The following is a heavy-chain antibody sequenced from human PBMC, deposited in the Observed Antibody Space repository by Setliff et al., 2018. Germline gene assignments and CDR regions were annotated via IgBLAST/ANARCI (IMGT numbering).Heavy chain of an antibody. V-gene: IGHV1-2*02. CDR3: AGPFDVGPYPRPIDGLDL. CDR2: INPNSGGR. Sequence: ASVKVSCKASGYIFRDYYIHWVRQAPEQGLEWMGWINPNSGGREYAEAFQGRITMTGDTSIKTAFMELSGLTSDDTAVYYCAGPFDVGPYPRPIDGLDLWGQGTRVTVSS. D-gene: IGHD3-9*01. CDR1: GYIFRDYY. J-gene: IGHJ3*01.